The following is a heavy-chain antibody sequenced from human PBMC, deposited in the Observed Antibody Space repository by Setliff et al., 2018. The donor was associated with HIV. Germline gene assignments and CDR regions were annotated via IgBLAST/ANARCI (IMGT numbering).Heavy chain of an antibody. CDR2: IKQDGSER. J-gene: IGHJ6*03. Sequence: GGSLRLSCTASGFMFGDYLMSRVRQAPGKGLEWVANIKQDGSERYYLDSVKGRFSISRDNAKNSVYLQMDSLRAEDTAVYYCARSTTHFYYYYMDVWGKGTTVTVSS. CDR1: GFMFGDYL. D-gene: IGHD1-26*01. V-gene: IGHV3-7*01. CDR3: ARSTTHFYYYYMDV.